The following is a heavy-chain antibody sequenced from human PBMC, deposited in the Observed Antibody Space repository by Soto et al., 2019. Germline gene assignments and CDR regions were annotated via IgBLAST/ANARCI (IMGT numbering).Heavy chain of an antibody. V-gene: IGHV4-30-4*01. Sequence: PSETLSLTCTVSGGSVNSGDYYWSWIRQSPGKGLEWIGSIFYSGTTYYNPSLQGRITISIDTSKNQFSLRLTSVTAADTALYYCARDWVHERWFDPWGQGTLVTVS. J-gene: IGHJ5*02. CDR1: GGSVNSGDYY. D-gene: IGHD1-1*01. CDR2: IFYSGTT. CDR3: ARDWVHERWFDP.